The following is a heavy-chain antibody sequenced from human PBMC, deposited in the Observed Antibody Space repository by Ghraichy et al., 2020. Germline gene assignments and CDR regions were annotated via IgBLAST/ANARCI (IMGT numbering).Heavy chain of an antibody. CDR2: ISDSTTYI. D-gene: IGHD5-18*01. CDR1: GFTFSNYR. J-gene: IGHJ4*02. V-gene: IGHV3-21*01. Sequence: GGSLRLSCAASGFTFSNYRMNWVRQAPGKGLEWVSAISDSTTYIYADSVEGRFTISRDNARNSLYLQMNSLRADDTAVYYCARETDEYNYGYRYFDWWGQGTLVTVSS. CDR3: ARETDEYNYGYRYFDW.